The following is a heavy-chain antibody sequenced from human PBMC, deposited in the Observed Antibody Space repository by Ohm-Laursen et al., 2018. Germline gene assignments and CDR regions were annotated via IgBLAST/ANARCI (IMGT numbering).Heavy chain of an antibody. CDR1: GGSISSYY. Sequence: SETLSLTCTVSGGSISSYYWSWIRQPPGKGLEWIGYIYYSGSTNYNPSLKSRVTISVDTSKNQFSLKLSSVTAADTAVYYCASLGYSYGYGDAFDIWGQGTMVTVSS. J-gene: IGHJ3*02. V-gene: IGHV4-59*08. CDR2: IYYSGST. CDR3: ASLGYSYGYGDAFDI. D-gene: IGHD5-18*01.